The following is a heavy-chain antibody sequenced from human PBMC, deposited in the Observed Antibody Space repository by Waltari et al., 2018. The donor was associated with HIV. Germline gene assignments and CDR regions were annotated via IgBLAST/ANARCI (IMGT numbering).Heavy chain of an antibody. J-gene: IGHJ4*02. CDR1: GFTFSSYW. D-gene: IGHD3-10*01. Sequence: VQLVESGGGLVQPGGSLRLSCAASGFTFSSYWMSWVRQAPGKGLEWVANKKQGGSEKYYVDSVNGRFPLSRDNAEKSLYLQMNSLRAEDTAVYYCARGGFYGSGSKVNWGQGTLVTGSS. CDR2: KKQGGSEK. V-gene: IGHV3-7*04. CDR3: ARGGFYGSGSKVN.